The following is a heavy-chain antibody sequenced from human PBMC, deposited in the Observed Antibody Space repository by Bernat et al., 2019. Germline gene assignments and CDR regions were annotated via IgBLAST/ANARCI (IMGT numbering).Heavy chain of an antibody. D-gene: IGHD3-3*01. CDR3: ARDWSMWYYGMDV. Sequence: QVQLVQSGAEVKKPGASVKVSCKASGYTFTSYAMHWVRQAPGQRLEWMGWINAGNGNTKYSQKFQGRVTITRDTSASTAYMELSRLRSEDTAVDYWARDWSMWYYGMDVWGQGTTVTVSS. V-gene: IGHV1-3*01. J-gene: IGHJ6*02. CDR2: INAGNGNT. CDR1: GYTFTSYA.